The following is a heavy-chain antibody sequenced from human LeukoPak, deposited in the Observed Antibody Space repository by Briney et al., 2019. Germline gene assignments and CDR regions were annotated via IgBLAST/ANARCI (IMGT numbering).Heavy chain of an antibody. J-gene: IGHJ4*02. CDR2: IYYGGST. Sequence: PSETLSLTCTVSGGSISSYYWSWIRQPPGKGLEWIGYIYYGGSTNYNPSLKSRVTISVDTSKNQFSLKLSSVTAADTAVYYCARHGGDYGDYYFDYWGQGTLVTVSS. CDR1: GGSISSYY. CDR3: ARHGGDYGDYYFDY. V-gene: IGHV4-59*08. D-gene: IGHD4-17*01.